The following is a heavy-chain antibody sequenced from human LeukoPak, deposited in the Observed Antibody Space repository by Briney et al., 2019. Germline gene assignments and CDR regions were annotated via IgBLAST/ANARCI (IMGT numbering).Heavy chain of an antibody. V-gene: IGHV3-21*01. J-gene: IGHJ4*02. CDR3: ARDRVNIVVVSASEY. D-gene: IGHD2-21*01. Sequence: GGSLRLSCAASGFTFSDYSMNWVRQAPGKGLEWVSSITSSGTYIYYADSVKGRFTISRDNAKNSLYLQMNNLRAEDTAVYYCARDRVNIVVVSASEYWGQGTLVTVSS. CDR1: GFTFSDYS. CDR2: ITSSGTYI.